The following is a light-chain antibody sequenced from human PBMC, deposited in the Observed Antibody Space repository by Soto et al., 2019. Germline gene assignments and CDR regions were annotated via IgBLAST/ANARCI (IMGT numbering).Light chain of an antibody. CDR3: MQGTHWPIT. J-gene: IGKJ5*01. V-gene: IGKV2-30*02. CDR1: HSLVHSDGIAY. CDR2: KVS. Sequence: EVVMTQSPLSLPVTLGQPASISCRSNHSLVHSDGIAYFTWFQQRPGRSPRRLIYKVSTRASGVPARFSGSGSGTDFALKISRVEAEDVGVYYCMQGTHWPITFGQGTRLEIK.